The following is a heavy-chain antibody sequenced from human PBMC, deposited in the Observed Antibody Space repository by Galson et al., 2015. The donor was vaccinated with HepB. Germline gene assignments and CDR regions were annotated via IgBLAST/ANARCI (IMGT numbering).Heavy chain of an antibody. CDR1: GFTFSSYG. J-gene: IGHJ6*02. CDR3: AKSLPSYYGPGVPNYYYYGMDV. CDR2: ISYDGSNK. D-gene: IGHD3-10*01. Sequence: SLRLSCAASGFTFSSYGMNWVRQAPGKGLEWVAVISYDGSNKYYADSVKGRFTISRDNSKNTLYLQMNSLRAEDTAVYYCAKSLPSYYGPGVPNYYYYGMDVLVQGTTVTVSS. V-gene: IGHV3-30*18.